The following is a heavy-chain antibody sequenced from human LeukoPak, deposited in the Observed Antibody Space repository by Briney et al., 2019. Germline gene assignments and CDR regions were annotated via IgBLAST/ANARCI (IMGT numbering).Heavy chain of an antibody. J-gene: IGHJ6*03. CDR3: ARVGAPYYYYYYMDV. D-gene: IGHD1-26*01. Sequence: SETLSLTCAVSGGSISSSNWWSWVRQPPGKGLEWIGEIYHSGSTNYNPSLKSRVTISVDKSKNQFSLKLSSVTAADTAVYYCARVGAPYYYYYYMDVWGKGTTVTISS. CDR1: GGSISSSNW. V-gene: IGHV4-4*02. CDR2: IYHSGST.